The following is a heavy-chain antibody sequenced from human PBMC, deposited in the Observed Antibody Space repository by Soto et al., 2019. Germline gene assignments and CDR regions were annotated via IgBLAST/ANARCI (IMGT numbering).Heavy chain of an antibody. Sequence: GGSLRLSCAASGFTFSDYYMSWIRQAPGKGLEWVSYISSSGSTIYYADSVKGRFTISRDNAKNSLYLQMNSLRAEDTAVYYCARVSGIAAAGTSYFDYWGQGTLVTVSS. CDR1: GFTFSDYY. CDR2: ISSSGSTI. V-gene: IGHV3-11*01. CDR3: ARVSGIAAAGTSYFDY. D-gene: IGHD6-13*01. J-gene: IGHJ4*02.